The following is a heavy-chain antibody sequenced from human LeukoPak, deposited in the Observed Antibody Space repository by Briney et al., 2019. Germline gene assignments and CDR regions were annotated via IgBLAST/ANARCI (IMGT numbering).Heavy chain of an antibody. CDR3: ARDLGYYGSGSLYY. D-gene: IGHD3-10*01. Sequence: SETLSLTCAVSGGSISSSSYYWGWIRQPPGKGLEWIGSIYYSGSTYYNPSLKSRVTISVDTSKNQFSLKLSSVTAADTAVYYCARDLGYYGSGSLYYWGQGTLVTVSS. J-gene: IGHJ4*02. CDR1: GGSISSSSYY. CDR2: IYYSGST. V-gene: IGHV4-39*07.